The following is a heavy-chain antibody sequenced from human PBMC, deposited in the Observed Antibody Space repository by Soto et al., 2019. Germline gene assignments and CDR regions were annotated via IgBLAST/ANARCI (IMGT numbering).Heavy chain of an antibody. Sequence: ASVKVSCKASGYTFTSYGISWVRQAPGQGLEWIGWISAYNGNTNYTQKLQGRVTMTTDTSTSTANMELRSLRSDDTAVYFCVREGSSSELNYYYYYYMDVWGKGTTVTVSS. CDR1: GYTFTSYG. J-gene: IGHJ6*03. V-gene: IGHV1-18*01. D-gene: IGHD6-6*01. CDR2: ISAYNGNT. CDR3: VREGSSSELNYYYYYYMDV.